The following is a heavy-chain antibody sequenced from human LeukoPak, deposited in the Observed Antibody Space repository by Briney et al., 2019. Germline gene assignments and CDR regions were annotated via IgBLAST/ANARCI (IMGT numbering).Heavy chain of an antibody. Sequence: PSETLSLTCTVSGYSISSGYYWGWIRQPPGKGLEWIGSIYHSGSTYYNPSLKSRVTISVDTSKNQFSLKLSSVTAADTAVYYCARGIAAAGTYYYYMDVWGKGTTVTVSS. V-gene: IGHV4-38-2*02. J-gene: IGHJ6*03. CDR2: IYHSGST. CDR3: ARGIAAAGTYYYYMDV. D-gene: IGHD6-13*01. CDR1: GYSISSGYY.